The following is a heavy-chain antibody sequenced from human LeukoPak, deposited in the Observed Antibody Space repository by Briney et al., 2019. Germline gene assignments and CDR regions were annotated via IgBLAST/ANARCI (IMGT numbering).Heavy chain of an antibody. CDR2: ISGSGGST. V-gene: IGHV3-23*01. CDR3: AKDLKYYYDGSAGAFDI. D-gene: IGHD3-22*01. J-gene: IGHJ3*02. Sequence: EGSLRLSCAASGFTFSSYAMSWVRQAPGKGLEWVSAISGSGGSTYYADSVKGRFTISRDNSKNTLYLQMNSLRAEDTAVYYCAKDLKYYYDGSAGAFDIWGQGTMVTVSS. CDR1: GFTFSSYA.